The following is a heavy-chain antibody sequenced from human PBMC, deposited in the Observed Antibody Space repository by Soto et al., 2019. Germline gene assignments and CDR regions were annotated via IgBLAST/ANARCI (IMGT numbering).Heavy chain of an antibody. J-gene: IGHJ5*02. D-gene: IGHD6-13*01. V-gene: IGHV4-4*07. Sequence: SETLSLTCTVTSGSTSSYYWSWIRQPAGKGLEWSGRIYTSGSTNYNPSLKSRVTMSVDTSKNQCSLKLRSVTAAYTAVYYCARDGWGAAAGTNGFDPWCQGTLVTVSS. CDR3: ARDGWGAAAGTNGFDP. CDR1: SGSTSSYY. CDR2: IYTSGST.